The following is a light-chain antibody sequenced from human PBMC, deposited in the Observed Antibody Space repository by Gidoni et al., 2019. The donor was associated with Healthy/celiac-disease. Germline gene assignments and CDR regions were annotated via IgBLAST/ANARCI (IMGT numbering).Light chain of an antibody. V-gene: IGLV1-40*01. CDR3: QSYDSSRTGV. J-gene: IGLJ1*01. CDR2: GNS. Sequence: QSVRTQPHSVSGAPGQRVTISCTGSSSNIGAGYDVHWYQQLPGTAPKLLIYGNSNRPSGVPDRFSGSKSGTTASLAITGLQAEDEADYYCQSYDSSRTGVFGTGTKVTVL. CDR1: SSNIGAGYD.